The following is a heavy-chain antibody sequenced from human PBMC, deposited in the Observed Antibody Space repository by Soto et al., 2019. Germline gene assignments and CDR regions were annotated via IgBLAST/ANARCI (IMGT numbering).Heavy chain of an antibody. CDR3: ARGRTRALDY. J-gene: IGHJ4*02. CDR2: ISTYDGNP. V-gene: IGHV1-18*01. Sequence: ASVKVSCKASGYIFTSQGISWVRQAPGQGLEWMGWISTYDGNPNYAQKLQGRVTMTTNTSTTTAFLELRSLTSDDTAVYYCARGRTRALDYWGQGTPVTVSS. D-gene: IGHD1-7*01. CDR1: GYIFTSQG.